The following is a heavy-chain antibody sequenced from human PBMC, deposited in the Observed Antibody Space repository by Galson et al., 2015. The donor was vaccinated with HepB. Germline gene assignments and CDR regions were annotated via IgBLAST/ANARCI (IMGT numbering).Heavy chain of an antibody. CDR2: TYYRSKWYN. CDR3: AREEEQLVRGGYYYYMDV. Sequence: CAISGDSVSSNSAAWNWIRQSPSRGLEWLGRTYYRSKWYNDYAVSVKSRITINPDTSKNQFSLQLNSVTPEDTAVYYCAREEEQLVRGGYYYYMDVWGKGTTVTVSS. CDR1: GDSVSSNSAA. D-gene: IGHD6-6*01. J-gene: IGHJ6*03. V-gene: IGHV6-1*01.